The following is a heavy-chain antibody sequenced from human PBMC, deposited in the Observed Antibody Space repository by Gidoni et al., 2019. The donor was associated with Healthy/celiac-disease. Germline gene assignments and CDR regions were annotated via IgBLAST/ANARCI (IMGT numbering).Heavy chain of an antibody. CDR2: ISSSSSYI. CDR1: GFTFSRYS. V-gene: IGHV3-21*01. Sequence: EVQLVESGGGLVKPGGSLRLSCAASGFTFSRYSMNWVRQAPGKGLEWVSSISSSSSYIYYADSVKGRFTISRDNAKNSLYLQMNSLRAEDTAVYYCARESSSSGYYYYGMDVWGQGTTVTVSS. CDR3: ARESSSSGYYYYGMDV. J-gene: IGHJ6*02. D-gene: IGHD3-22*01.